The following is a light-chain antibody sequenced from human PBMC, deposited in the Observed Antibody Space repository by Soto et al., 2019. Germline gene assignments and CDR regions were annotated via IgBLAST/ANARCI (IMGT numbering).Light chain of an antibody. J-gene: IGKJ5*01. CDR2: GAS. Sequence: VTVSLSPGALASSPGEGCQIVSSSYLAWYQQKPGQAPRLLIYGASSRATGIPDRFSGSGSGTDFTLTISRLEPEDFAVYYCQQYGSSPLITFGQGTRLEIK. CDR1: QIVSSSY. V-gene: IGKV3-20*01. CDR3: QQYGSSPLIT.